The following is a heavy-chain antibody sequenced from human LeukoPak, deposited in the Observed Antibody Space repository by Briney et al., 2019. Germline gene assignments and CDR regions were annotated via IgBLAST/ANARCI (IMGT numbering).Heavy chain of an antibody. CDR2: IYTSGST. CDR1: GGSISSYY. V-gene: IGHV4-4*09. J-gene: IGHJ6*03. Sequence: SETLSLTCTVSGGSISSYYWSWIRQPPGKGLEWIGYIYTSGSTNYNPSLKSRVTISVDTSKNQFSLKLSSVTAADTAVYYCARQPYYYYYYMDVWGKGTTVTVSS. CDR3: ARQPYYYYYYMDV.